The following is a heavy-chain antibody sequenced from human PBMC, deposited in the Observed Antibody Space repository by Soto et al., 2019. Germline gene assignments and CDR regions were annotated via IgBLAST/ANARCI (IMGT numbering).Heavy chain of an antibody. CDR2: ISNSGSI. D-gene: IGHD5-18*01. CDR1: GDSIRGGGYF. CDR3: ARATAMAGNDY. Sequence: SETLSLTCTVSGDSIRGGGYFWHWIRQHPGKGLEWIGYISNSGSIYYNPSLESRVTISLDTSKNHFSLKLSSVTAADTAVYYCARATAMAGNDYWGQGTLVTVSP. V-gene: IGHV4-31*03. J-gene: IGHJ4*02.